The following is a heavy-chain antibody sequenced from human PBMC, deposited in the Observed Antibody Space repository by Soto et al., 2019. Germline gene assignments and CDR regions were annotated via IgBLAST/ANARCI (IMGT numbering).Heavy chain of an antibody. J-gene: IGHJ4*02. CDR1: GFTFSSYW. CDR2: INQDGSEK. Sequence: GGSLRLSCVVSGFTFSSYWMSWVRQAPGKGLEWVANINQDGSEKYYVDSVKGRFTISRDNAKNSLYLQMDSLRAEDTAVYYCARESGYCSGGSCYSGNFDYWGQGTLVTVSS. D-gene: IGHD2-15*01. V-gene: IGHV3-7*01. CDR3: ARESGYCSGGSCYSGNFDY.